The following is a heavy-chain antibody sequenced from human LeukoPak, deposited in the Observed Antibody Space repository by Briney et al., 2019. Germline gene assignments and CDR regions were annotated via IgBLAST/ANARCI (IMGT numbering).Heavy chain of an antibody. D-gene: IGHD3-22*01. Sequence: GGSLRLSCAASGFTFSSYSMNWVRQAPGKGLEWVSSISSSSSYIYYADSVKGRFTISGDNAKNSLYLQMNSLRAEDTAVYYCARDSDSSGHYYMDYFDYWGQGALVTVSS. J-gene: IGHJ4*02. CDR3: ARDSDSSGHYYMDYFDY. V-gene: IGHV3-21*01. CDR2: ISSSSSYI. CDR1: GFTFSSYS.